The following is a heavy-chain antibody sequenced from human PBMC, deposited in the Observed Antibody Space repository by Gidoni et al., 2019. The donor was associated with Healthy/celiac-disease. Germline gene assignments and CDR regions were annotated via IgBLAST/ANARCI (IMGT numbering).Heavy chain of an antibody. Sequence: QVTLKASGPVLVKPTETLTLTCTVSGFSLSNARMGVSWIRQPPGKALEWLAHIFSNDEKSYSTPLKSRLTISKDTSKSQVVLTMTNMDPVDTATYYCARIRVAVAGTVDPWGQGTLVTVSS. V-gene: IGHV2-26*01. CDR3: ARIRVAVAGTVDP. D-gene: IGHD6-19*01. J-gene: IGHJ5*02. CDR2: IFSNDEK. CDR1: GFSLSNARMG.